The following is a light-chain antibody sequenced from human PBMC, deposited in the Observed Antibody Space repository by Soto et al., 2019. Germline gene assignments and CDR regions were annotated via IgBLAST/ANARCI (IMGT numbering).Light chain of an antibody. V-gene: IGKV3-15*01. CDR3: QQYNKWPLT. CDR2: GAS. J-gene: IGKJ4*01. CDR1: QSVRSN. Sequence: DIVITQSAATLSASPGERATPSCRSSQSVRSNLAWYQQKPGQAPRLLIDGASTRATGIPARFSGSGSGTEFTLTISSLQSEDFALYYCQQYNKWPLTFGGGTKVDIK.